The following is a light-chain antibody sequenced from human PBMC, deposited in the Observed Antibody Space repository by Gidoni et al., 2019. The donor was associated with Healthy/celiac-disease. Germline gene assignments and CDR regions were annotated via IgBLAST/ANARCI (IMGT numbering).Light chain of an antibody. Sequence: DIVMTQSPAPLSVSPGERATLSCRASQSVSSNLAWYQQKPGQAPGLLIYGAPTRATGIPARFSGSGSGTEFTLTISSLQSEDFAVYYCQQYNNWPPLTFGGGTKVEIK. J-gene: IGKJ4*01. CDR2: GAP. CDR3: QQYNNWPPLT. CDR1: QSVSSN. V-gene: IGKV3-15*01.